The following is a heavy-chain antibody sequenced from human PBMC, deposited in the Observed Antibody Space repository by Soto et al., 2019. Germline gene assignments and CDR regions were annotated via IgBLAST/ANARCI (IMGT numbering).Heavy chain of an antibody. CDR2: IYYSGST. J-gene: IGHJ6*02. Sequence: PSETLSLTCTVSGGPISSSSYYWGWIRQPPGKGLEWIGSIYYSGSTYYNPSLKSRVTISVDTSKNQFSLKLSSVTAADTAVYYCARHSSSGWYDYYYGMDVWGQGTTVTV. V-gene: IGHV4-39*01. CDR3: ARHSSSGWYDYYYGMDV. D-gene: IGHD6-19*01. CDR1: GGPISSSSYY.